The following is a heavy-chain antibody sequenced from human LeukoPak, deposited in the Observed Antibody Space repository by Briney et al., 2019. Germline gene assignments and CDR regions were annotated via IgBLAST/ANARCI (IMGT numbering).Heavy chain of an antibody. V-gene: IGHV1-8*01. D-gene: IGHD3-3*01. CDR3: ARGSQRITIFGVVITIGMDV. Sequence: GASVKVSCKASGYTFTSYDINWVRQATGQGLEWMGWMNPNSGNTGYAQKFQGRVTMTRNTSIGTAYMELSSLRSEDTAVYYCARGSQRITIFGVVITIGMDVWGQGTTVTVSS. CDR1: GYTFTSYD. J-gene: IGHJ6*02. CDR2: MNPNSGNT.